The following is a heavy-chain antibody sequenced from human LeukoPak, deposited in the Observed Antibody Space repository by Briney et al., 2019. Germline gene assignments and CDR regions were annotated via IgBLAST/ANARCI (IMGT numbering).Heavy chain of an antibody. V-gene: IGHV3-30-3*01. CDR1: GFTFSSYA. J-gene: IGHJ4*02. Sequence: PGRSLRLSCAASGFTFSSYAMHWVRQAPGKGLEWVAVISYDGSNKYYADSVKGRFTISRDNSKNTLYLQMNSLRAEDTAVYYCASTIWFGELSSDDWGQGTLVTVSS. D-gene: IGHD3-10*01. CDR3: ASTIWFGELSSDD. CDR2: ISYDGSNK.